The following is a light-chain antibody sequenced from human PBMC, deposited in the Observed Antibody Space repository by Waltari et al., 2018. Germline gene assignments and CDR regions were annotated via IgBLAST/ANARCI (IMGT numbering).Light chain of an antibody. Sequence: DIQMTQSPSSLSASVGDRVTITCRASQRISSYLNWYQQKPGKAPKLLIYAASSLQSGVPSRFSGSGSGTDFTLTISSQQPEDFSTYYCQQSYSTPPTFGQGTKVEIK. J-gene: IGKJ1*01. CDR1: QRISSY. V-gene: IGKV1-39*01. CDR2: AAS. CDR3: QQSYSTPPT.